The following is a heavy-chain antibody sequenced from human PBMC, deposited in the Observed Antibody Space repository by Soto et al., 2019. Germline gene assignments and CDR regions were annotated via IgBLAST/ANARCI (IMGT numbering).Heavy chain of an antibody. CDR3: ARDANAKPFDY. V-gene: IGHV3-74*01. J-gene: IGHJ4*02. CDR2: IVSDGSRT. Sequence: GGSLRLSCAGSGFTFSRYWMHWVRQVPGKGLVWVANIVSDGSRTTYADSVKGRFTISRDNAKNTLYLQMDSLRVEDTAVYYCARDANAKPFDYWGQGTLVTVSS. CDR1: GFTFSRYW.